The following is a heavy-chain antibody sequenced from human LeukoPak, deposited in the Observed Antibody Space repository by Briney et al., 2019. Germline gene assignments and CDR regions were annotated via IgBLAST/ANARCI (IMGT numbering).Heavy chain of an antibody. CDR1: GFTFSSYS. J-gene: IGHJ4*02. CDR2: ISSSSGTI. V-gene: IGHV3-48*02. CDR3: ARVDYFES. Sequence: GGSLRLSCAGSGFTFSSYSMSWVRQAPGKGPEWLSYISSSSGTIYYADSVKGRFTISRDNAKNSLYLQMNSLRDEDTAVYYCARVDYFESWGQGTLVTVSS.